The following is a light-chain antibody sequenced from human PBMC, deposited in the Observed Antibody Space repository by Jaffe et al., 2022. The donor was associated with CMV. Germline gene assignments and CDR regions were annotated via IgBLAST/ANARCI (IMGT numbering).Light chain of an antibody. Sequence: DIQMTQSPTSLSASVGDRVTITCRASQSISSYLNWYQQKPGKAPRVLIFAASSLHSEVPSRFSGSGSGTDFTLTISSLQPEDFATYYCQQTYSTPTTFGHGTRLDIK. CDR2: AAS. V-gene: IGKV1-39*01. J-gene: IGKJ5*01. CDR3: QQTYSTPTT. CDR1: QSISSY.